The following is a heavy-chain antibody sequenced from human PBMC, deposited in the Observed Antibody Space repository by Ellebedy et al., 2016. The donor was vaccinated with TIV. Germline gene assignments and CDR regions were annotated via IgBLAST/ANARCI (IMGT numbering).Heavy chain of an antibody. CDR2: INPSGGST. J-gene: IGHJ4*02. D-gene: IGHD5-24*01. Sequence: ASVKVSCXASGYTFTSYYMHWVRQAPGQGLEWMGIINPSGGSTSYAQKFQGRVTMTRDTSTSTVYMELSSLRSEDTAVYYCARVAVGGAYNYDPDLDYWGQGTLVTVSS. CDR3: ARVAVGGAYNYDPDLDY. V-gene: IGHV1-46*01. CDR1: GYTFTSYY.